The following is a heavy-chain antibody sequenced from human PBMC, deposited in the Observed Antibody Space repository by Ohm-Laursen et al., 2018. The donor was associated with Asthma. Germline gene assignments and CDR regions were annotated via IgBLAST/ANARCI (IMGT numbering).Heavy chain of an antibody. CDR1: KFTFSNHW. CDR3: VTDAWWSYVH. J-gene: IGHJ4*02. V-gene: IGHV3-7*01. Sequence: GSLRLSCTASKFTFSNHWMNWVRQAPGGSLEWVAKINPLGYEKYYMDSVRGRFTVSRDNAKNSLYLEMNSLRVEDTAVYYCVTDAWWSYVHWGLGTLVTVSS. CDR2: INPLGYEK. D-gene: IGHD1-26*01.